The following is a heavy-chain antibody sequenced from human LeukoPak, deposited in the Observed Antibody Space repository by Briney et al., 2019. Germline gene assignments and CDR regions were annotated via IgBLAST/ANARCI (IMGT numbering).Heavy chain of an antibody. Sequence: QPGRSLRLSCAASGXTFSKYGMHWVRQAPGKGLEWVAVLSYDESYKNYADSVKGRFTISRHNSKNTLYLQMNSLRAEDTAVYYCATLYGDSRDYWGQGTLVTVSS. D-gene: IGHD4-17*01. CDR1: GXTFSKYG. CDR2: LSYDESYK. V-gene: IGHV3-30*03. J-gene: IGHJ4*02. CDR3: ATLYGDSRDY.